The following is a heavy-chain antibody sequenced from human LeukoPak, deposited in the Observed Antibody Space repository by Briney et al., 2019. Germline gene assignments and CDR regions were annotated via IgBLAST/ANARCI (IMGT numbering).Heavy chain of an antibody. J-gene: IGHJ3*01. Sequence: SETLSLTCTVSGYSISSGYYWGWIRQPPGKGLEWIGSIYHSGSTYYNPSLKSRVIISVDTSKNQFSLRLSSVTPADTALYYCARDRFDFPGAFDVWNLGTMVIVSS. V-gene: IGHV4-38-2*02. CDR1: GYSISSGYY. CDR2: IYHSGST. CDR3: ARDRFDFPGAFDV. D-gene: IGHD5-12*01.